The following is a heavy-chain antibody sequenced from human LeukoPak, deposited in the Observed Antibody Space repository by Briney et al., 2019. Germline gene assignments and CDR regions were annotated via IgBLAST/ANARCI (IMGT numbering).Heavy chain of an antibody. V-gene: IGHV1-2*02. CDR1: GYTFTGYY. CDR3: AREGRSSTSCPYLNAFDI. CDR2: INPNSGGT. Sequence: ASVKVSCKASGYTFTGYYMHWVRQAPGQGLEWMGWINPNSGGTNYAQKFQGRVTMIRDTSISTAYMELSRLRSDDTAVYYCAREGRSSTSCPYLNAFDIWGQGTMVTVSS. J-gene: IGHJ3*02. D-gene: IGHD2-2*01.